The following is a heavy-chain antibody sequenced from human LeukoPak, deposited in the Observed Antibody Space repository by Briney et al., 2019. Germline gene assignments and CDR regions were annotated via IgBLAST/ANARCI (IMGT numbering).Heavy chain of an antibody. CDR3: ARSREGHYYYYGMDV. J-gene: IGHJ6*02. CDR2: INHSGST. CDR1: GGSFSGYY. V-gene: IGHV4-34*01. Sequence: PSETLSLTCAVYGGSFSGYYWSWIRQPPEKGLEWIGEINHSGSTNYNPSLKSRVTISVDTSKNQFSLKLSSVTAADTAVYYCARSREGHYYYYGMDVWGQGTTVTVSS.